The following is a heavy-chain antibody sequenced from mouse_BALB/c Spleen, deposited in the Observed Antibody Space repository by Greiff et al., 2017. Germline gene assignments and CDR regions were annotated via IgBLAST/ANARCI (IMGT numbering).Heavy chain of an antibody. CDR2: IRLKSNNYAT. V-gene: IGHV6-6*02. J-gene: IGHJ4*01. D-gene: IGHD2-4*01. Sequence: EVKLVESGGGLVQPGGSMKLSCVASGFTFSNYWMNWVRQSPEKGLEWVAEIRLKSNNYATHYAESVKGRFTISRDDSKSSVYLQMNNLRAEDTGIYYCTRLGGYDYDDGYWGQGTSVTVSS. CDR3: TRLGGYDYDDGY. CDR1: GFTFSNYW.